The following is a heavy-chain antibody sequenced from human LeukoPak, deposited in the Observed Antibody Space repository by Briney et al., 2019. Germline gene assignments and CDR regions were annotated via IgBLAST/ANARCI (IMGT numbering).Heavy chain of an antibody. CDR2: ISYDGSNK. V-gene: IGHV3-30-3*01. D-gene: IGHD3-3*01. J-gene: IGHJ4*02. Sequence: GGSLRLSCAASGFTFSSYAMHWVRQAPGKGLEWVAVISYDGSNKYYADSVRGRFTISRDNSKNTLYLQMNSLRAEDTAVYYCARDLETRYYDFWSGHDYWGQGTLVTVSS. CDR1: GFTFSSYA. CDR3: ARDLETRYYDFWSGHDY.